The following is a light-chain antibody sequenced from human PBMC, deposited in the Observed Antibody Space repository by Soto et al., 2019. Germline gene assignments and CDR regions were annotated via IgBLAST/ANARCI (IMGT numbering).Light chain of an antibody. V-gene: IGLV2-14*01. CDR1: SSDVGGSNY. CDR3: TSSTTDSLYV. J-gene: IGLJ1*01. CDR2: KVS. Sequence: QSVLAQPASVSGYPGQSITISCTGTSSDVGGSNYVSWYQQYPGKVPKLLINKVSNRPSGVSNRFSGSTSAYTASPTISRLQAEDEADYFCTSSTTDSLYVFGTGTKVSVL.